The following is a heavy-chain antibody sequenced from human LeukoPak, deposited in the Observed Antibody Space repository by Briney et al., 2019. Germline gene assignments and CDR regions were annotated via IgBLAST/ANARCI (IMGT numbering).Heavy chain of an antibody. V-gene: IGHV4-59*01. CDR2: IYYSGST. J-gene: IGHJ6*03. CDR1: GGSISSYY. Sequence: SETLSLTCTVSGGSISSYYWTWIRQPPGKGLEWIGYIYYSGSTNYNPSLKSRVTISLDTSKNQFSLKLSSVTAADTAVYYCARVRVWRYYYYMDVWGKGTTVTVSS. CDR3: ARVRVWRYYYYMDV.